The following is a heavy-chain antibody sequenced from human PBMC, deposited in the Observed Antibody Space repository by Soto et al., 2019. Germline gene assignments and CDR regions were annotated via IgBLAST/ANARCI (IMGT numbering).Heavy chain of an antibody. D-gene: IGHD2-15*01. CDR2: ISGEYGNT. J-gene: IGHJ4*02. CDR3: TVDGRSFREEHYVDN. V-gene: IGHV1-18*04. Sequence: QVHLVQSGDEVKRPGASVKVSCKTSGYTLSDFGISWVRQAPGQGLEWMGWISGEYGNTNYAQTFEGRVTMTTDTSTDTAYMELRSLRSDDTAVYYCTVDGRSFREEHYVDNWGQGTLVTVSS. CDR1: GYTLSDFG.